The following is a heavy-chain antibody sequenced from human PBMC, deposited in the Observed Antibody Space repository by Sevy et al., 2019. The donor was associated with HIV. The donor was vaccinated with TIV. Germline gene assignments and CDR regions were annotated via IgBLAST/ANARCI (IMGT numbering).Heavy chain of an antibody. V-gene: IGHV1-2*02. D-gene: IGHD5-18*01. CDR1: GHTFSDYY. CDR3: ATQYSYYY. CDR2: INSNSGAI. J-gene: IGHJ4*02. Sequence: ASVKVSCKASGHTFSDYYIQWVRQAPGQGLEWMGWINSNSGAISYAQKFRDRVTMTSDTSISTAYMELSRLRSDDTAVYYCATQYSYYYWGQGTLVTVSS.